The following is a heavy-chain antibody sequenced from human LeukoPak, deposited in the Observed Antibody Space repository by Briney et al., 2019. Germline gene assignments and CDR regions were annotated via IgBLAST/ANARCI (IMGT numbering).Heavy chain of an antibody. CDR2: IYRSSGTM. CDR3: ARITGLYMDV. V-gene: IGHV3-48*01. Sequence: PGGSLRLSCAVSGFTFSDYWMNWVRQAPGKGLEWVSYIYRSSGTMYYADSVKGRFTISRDNAKNSLYLQMTSLRAEDTAVYYCARITGLYMDVWGKGTTVTVSS. CDR1: GFTFSDYW. J-gene: IGHJ6*03.